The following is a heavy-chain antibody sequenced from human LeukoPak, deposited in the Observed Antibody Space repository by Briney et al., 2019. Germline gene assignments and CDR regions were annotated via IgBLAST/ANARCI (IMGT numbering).Heavy chain of an antibody. CDR3: ARDAFYYYGSGDYFDY. CDR1: GFTFSSYW. Sequence: GGSLRLSCAASGFTFSSYWMSWVRQAPGKGLEWVANIKQGGSEKYYVDSVKGRFTISRDNAKNSLYLQMNSLRAEDTAVYYCARDAFYYYGSGDYFDYWGQGTLVTVSS. D-gene: IGHD3-10*01. J-gene: IGHJ4*02. V-gene: IGHV3-7*01. CDR2: IKQGGSEK.